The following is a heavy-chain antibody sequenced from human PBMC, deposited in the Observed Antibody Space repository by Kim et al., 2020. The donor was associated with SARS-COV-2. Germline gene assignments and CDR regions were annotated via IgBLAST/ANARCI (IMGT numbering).Heavy chain of an antibody. CDR2: IRTNTYGVTK. J-gene: IGHJ6*03. Sequence: GGSLRLSCTASGFTFGDYYMTWVRLAPGKGLEWVGLIRTNTYGVTKEYSPSVKDRFTVSRDDSNSVAYLQLNSLRSEDTAVYYCARSRRAYGYCDVGGKG. D-gene: IGHD2-2*03. CDR1: GFTFGDYY. V-gene: IGHV3-49*04. CDR3: ARSRRAYGYCDV.